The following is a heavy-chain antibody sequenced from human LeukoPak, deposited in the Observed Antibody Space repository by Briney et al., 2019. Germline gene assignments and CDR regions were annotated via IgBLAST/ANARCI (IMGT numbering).Heavy chain of an antibody. D-gene: IGHD3-10*01. J-gene: IGHJ4*02. Sequence: PGRSLRLSCAASGLTFYDYAMHWVRQAPGKGLEWVSGITWNSSSIAYADSVKGRFTISRDNAKNSLYLQVNSLRSEDTALYYCAAGAGITRYWGQGTLVTVSS. CDR3: AAGAGITRY. CDR2: ITWNSSSI. CDR1: GLTFYDYA. V-gene: IGHV3-9*01.